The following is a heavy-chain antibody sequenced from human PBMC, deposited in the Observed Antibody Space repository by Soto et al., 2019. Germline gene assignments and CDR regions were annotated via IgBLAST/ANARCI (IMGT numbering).Heavy chain of an antibody. D-gene: IGHD2-2*01. V-gene: IGHV1-69*13. CDR2: IIPIFCTA. J-gene: IGHJ5*02. Sequence: SVKVSCKASGGTFSSYAISWVRQAPGQGLEWMGGIIPIFCTANYAQKFQGRVTITADESTSTAYMELSSLRSEDTAVYYCARDPGLGYCSSTSCYAAWGQGTLVTVSS. CDR3: ARDPGLGYCSSTSCYAA. CDR1: GGTFSSYA.